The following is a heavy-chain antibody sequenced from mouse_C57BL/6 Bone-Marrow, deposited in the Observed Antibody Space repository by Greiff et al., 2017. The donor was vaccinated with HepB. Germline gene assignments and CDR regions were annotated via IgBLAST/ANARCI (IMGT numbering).Heavy chain of an antibody. CDR2: IYPGDGDT. J-gene: IGHJ2*01. CDR3: ASVCCYGKDY. Sequence: QVQLQQSGPELVKPGASVKISCKASGYAFSSSWMNWVKQRPGKGLEWIGRIYPGDGDTNYNRKFKGKATVTADKSSSTAYMQLSSLTSEDSAVYFGASVCCYGKDYWGQGTTLTVSS. D-gene: IGHD1-1*01. V-gene: IGHV1-82*01. CDR1: GYAFSSSW.